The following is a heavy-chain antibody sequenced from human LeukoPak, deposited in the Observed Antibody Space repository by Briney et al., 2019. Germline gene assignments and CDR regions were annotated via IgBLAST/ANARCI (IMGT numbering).Heavy chain of an antibody. V-gene: IGHV1-2*02. J-gene: IGHJ4*02. CDR3: ARSMNYVWGSYRFDY. CDR1: GYTFTGYY. D-gene: IGHD3-16*02. Sequence: GASVKVCCKASGYTFTGYYMHWVRQAPGQGLEWMGWINPNSGGTNYAQKFQGRVTMTRDTSISTAYMELSRLRSDDTAVYYCARSMNYVWGSYRFDYWGQGTLVTVSS. CDR2: INPNSGGT.